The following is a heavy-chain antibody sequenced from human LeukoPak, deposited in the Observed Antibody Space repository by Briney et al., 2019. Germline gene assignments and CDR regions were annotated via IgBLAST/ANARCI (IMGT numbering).Heavy chain of an antibody. CDR2: INHSGST. V-gene: IGHV4-34*01. D-gene: IGHD2-15*01. J-gene: IGHJ5*02. Sequence: SETLSLTCAVYGGSFSGYYWSWIRQPPGKGLEWIGEINHSGSTNYNPSLKSRVTISVDTSKNQFSLKLSSVTAADTAVYYCAREQRYCSGGSCSEWFDPWGQGTLVSVSS. CDR3: AREQRYCSGGSCSEWFDP. CDR1: GGSFSGYY.